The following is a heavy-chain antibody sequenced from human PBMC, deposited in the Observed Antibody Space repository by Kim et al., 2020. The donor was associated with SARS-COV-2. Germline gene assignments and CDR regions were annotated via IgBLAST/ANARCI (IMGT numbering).Heavy chain of an antibody. CDR3: ARLGQLASYYYYYGMDV. D-gene: IGHD6-6*01. CDR1: GGSISSYY. Sequence: SETLSLTCTVSGGSISSYYWSWIRQPPGKGLEWIGYIYYSGSTNYNPSLKSRVTISVDTSKNQFSLKLSSVTAADTAVYYCARLGQLASYYYYYGMDVWGQGTTVTVSS. V-gene: IGHV4-59*01. J-gene: IGHJ6*02. CDR2: IYYSGST.